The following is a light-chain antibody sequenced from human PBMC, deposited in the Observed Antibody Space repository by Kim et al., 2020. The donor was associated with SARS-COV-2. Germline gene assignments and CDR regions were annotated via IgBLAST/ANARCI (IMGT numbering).Light chain of an antibody. CDR1: SLRSYY. V-gene: IGLV3-19*01. CDR3: QSRGSGGSLI. CDR2: GRN. J-gene: IGLJ2*01. Sequence: SSELTQDPAVSVALGQTVRITCQGDSLRSYYATWYQQKPRQPPVLVIYGRNTRPSGIPDRFSGSASGNTASLTISGAQAEDEADFYCQSRGSGGSLIFGG.